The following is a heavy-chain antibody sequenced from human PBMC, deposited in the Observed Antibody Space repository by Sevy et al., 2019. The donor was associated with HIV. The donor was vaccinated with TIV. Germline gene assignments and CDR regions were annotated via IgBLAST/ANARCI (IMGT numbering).Heavy chain of an antibody. V-gene: IGHV3-30-3*01. CDR2: ISYGGSNK. CDR1: GFTFSSYA. CDR3: ARATRDYYNYYYYGMDV. J-gene: IGHJ6*02. Sequence: GGSLRLSCAASGFTFSSYAMHWVRQAPGKGLEWVAVISYGGSNKYYADSVKGRFTISRDNSKNTLYLQMNSLRAEDTAVYYCARATRDYYNYYYYGMDVWGQGTTVTVSS. D-gene: IGHD3-22*01.